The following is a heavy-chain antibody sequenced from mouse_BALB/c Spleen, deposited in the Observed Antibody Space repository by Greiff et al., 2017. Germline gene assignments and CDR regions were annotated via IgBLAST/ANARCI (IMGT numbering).Heavy chain of an antibody. CDR3: ARDDYEGAWFAY. J-gene: IGHJ3*01. D-gene: IGHD2-4*01. V-gene: IGHV5-9-4*01. CDR1: GFTFSSYA. CDR2: ISSGGSYT. Sequence: EVMLVESGGGLVKPGGSLKLSCADSGFTFSSYAMSWVRQSPEKRLEWVAEISSGGSYTYYPDTVTGRFTISRDNAKNTLYLEMSSLRSEDTAMYYCARDDYEGAWFAYWGQGTLVTVSA.